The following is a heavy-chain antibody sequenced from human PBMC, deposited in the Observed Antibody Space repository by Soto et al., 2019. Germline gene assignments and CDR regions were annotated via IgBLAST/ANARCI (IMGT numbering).Heavy chain of an antibody. V-gene: IGHV1-3*01. CDR1: GYTFTSYS. CDR2: INAGNGNT. J-gene: IGHJ3*02. CDR3: ARASYCGGDCYSYLAFDI. Sequence: SVKXSCNASGYTFTSYSMHWVRQAPGQRLEWMGWINAGNGNTKYSQKFQGRVTITRDTSASTAYMELSSLRSEDTAVYYCARASYCGGDCYSYLAFDIWGQGTMVTVSS. D-gene: IGHD2-21*02.